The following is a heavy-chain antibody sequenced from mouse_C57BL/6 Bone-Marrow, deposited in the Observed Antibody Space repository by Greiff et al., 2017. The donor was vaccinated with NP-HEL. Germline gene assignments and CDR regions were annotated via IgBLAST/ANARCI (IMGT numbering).Heavy chain of an antibody. CDR3: ARDKGITTVEYFDV. D-gene: IGHD1-1*01. CDR2: INYDGSST. J-gene: IGHJ1*03. CDR1: GFTFSDYY. V-gene: IGHV5-16*01. Sequence: EVKVEESEGGLVQPGSSMKLSCTASGFTFSDYYMAWVRQVPEKGLEWVANINYDGSSTYYLDSLKSRFIISRDNAKNILYLQMSSLKSEDTATYYCARDKGITTVEYFDVWGTGTTVTVSS.